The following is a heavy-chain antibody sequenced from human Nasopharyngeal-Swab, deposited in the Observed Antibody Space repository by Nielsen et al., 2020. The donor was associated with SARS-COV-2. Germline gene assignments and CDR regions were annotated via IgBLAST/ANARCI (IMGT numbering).Heavy chain of an antibody. CDR1: GFTFSAHG. CDR3: ARGNGSPTYFEY. D-gene: IGHD1-26*01. Sequence: GESLKISFAASGFTFSAHGMHWVRQAPGKGLEWVAFVSYDRADKYYADSVKGRFTISRDNSRNTVYLQINSLRAEDTAVYFCARGNGSPTYFEYWGQGTLVTVSS. CDR2: VSYDRADK. J-gene: IGHJ4*02. V-gene: IGHV3-30*03.